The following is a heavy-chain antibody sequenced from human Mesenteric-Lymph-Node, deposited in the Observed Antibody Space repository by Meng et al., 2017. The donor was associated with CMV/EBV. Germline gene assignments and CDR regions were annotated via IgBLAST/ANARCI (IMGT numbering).Heavy chain of an antibody. J-gene: IGHJ4*02. CDR3: ARHSRAGFDA. CDR1: GGSITSHY. V-gene: IGHV4-59*08. Sequence: GSLRLSCTVSGGSITSHYWSWIRQPPGKGLEWVGYIYYSGSTKYNPSLKSRVTISVGTSKTQFSLKLSSVTAADTAVYYCARHSRAGFDAWGQGTLVTVSS. D-gene: IGHD2-2*01. CDR2: IYYSGST.